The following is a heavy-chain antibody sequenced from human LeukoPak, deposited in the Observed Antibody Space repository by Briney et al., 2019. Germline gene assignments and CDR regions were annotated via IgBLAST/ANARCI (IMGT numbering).Heavy chain of an antibody. J-gene: IGHJ4*02. CDR1: GFTFSSYG. V-gene: IGHV3-30*12. CDR3: ARDGGDVVVVGAQNSLDY. D-gene: IGHD2-15*01. Sequence: GGSLRLSCAASGFTFSSYGMHWVRQAPGKGLEWVAFIAYDGSNKYYADSVKGRFTISRDNAKNTLYLQMNSLRAEDTAVYYCARDGGDVVVVGAQNSLDYWGQGTLVTVSS. CDR2: IAYDGSNK.